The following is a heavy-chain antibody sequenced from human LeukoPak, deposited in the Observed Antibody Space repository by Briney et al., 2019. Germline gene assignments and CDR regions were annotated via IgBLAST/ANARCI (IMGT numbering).Heavy chain of an antibody. V-gene: IGHV1-46*01. J-gene: IGHJ4*02. Sequence: ASVKVSCKASGYTFTSYYMHWVRQAPGQGLEWMGIINPSGGSTSYAQKFQGRVTMTRDMSTSTVYMELSSLRSEDTAVYYCAREGNKGDGYNYGGYWGQGTLVTVSS. CDR1: GYTFTSYY. D-gene: IGHD5-24*01. CDR2: INPSGGST. CDR3: AREGNKGDGYNYGGY.